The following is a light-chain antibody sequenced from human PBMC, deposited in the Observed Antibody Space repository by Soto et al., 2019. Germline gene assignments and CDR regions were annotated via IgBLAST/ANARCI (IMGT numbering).Light chain of an antibody. CDR1: SSDVGGYNY. CDR2: DVS. CDR3: SSYTSSSTLVV. Sequence: QSALNQPASVSGSPGQSITISCTGTSSDVGGYNYVSWYQHHPGKVPKLMIYDVSNRPSGVSNRFSGSKSGNTASLTISGLQAEDEADYYCSSYTSSSTLVVFGGGTKLTVL. V-gene: IGLV2-14*03. J-gene: IGLJ2*01.